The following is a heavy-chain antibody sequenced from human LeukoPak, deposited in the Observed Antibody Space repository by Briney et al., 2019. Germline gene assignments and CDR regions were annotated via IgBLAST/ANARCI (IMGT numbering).Heavy chain of an antibody. V-gene: IGHV3-48*03. J-gene: IGHJ4*02. D-gene: IGHD4-17*01. CDR3: ARDRVSRLTTVTTQPTFDY. CDR1: GFNFSTYE. Sequence: PGGSLRLSCAASGFNFSTYEMNWVRQAPGXGXXXISYISISGTTTYYADSVKGRFSISRDNAKSSLYLQMNNLRADDSGFYFCARDRVSRLTTVTTQPTFDYWGQGALVTVSS. CDR2: ISISGTTT.